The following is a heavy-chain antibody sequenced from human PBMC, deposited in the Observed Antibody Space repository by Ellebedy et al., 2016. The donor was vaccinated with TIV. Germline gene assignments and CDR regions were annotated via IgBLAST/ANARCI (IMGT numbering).Heavy chain of an antibody. D-gene: IGHD3-22*01. CDR3: AKGRGGGSDSSAPRYYFDY. CDR2: ISNTGSRT. V-gene: IGHV3-23*01. Sequence: GESLKISCAASGFTFSSYAMSWVRQAPGKGLEGVSTISNTGSRTYYADSVEGRFIISIDNSKKALYLQMNSLRTEDTAVYYCAKGRGGGSDSSAPRYYFDYWGLGTLVTVSS. CDR1: GFTFSSYA. J-gene: IGHJ4*02.